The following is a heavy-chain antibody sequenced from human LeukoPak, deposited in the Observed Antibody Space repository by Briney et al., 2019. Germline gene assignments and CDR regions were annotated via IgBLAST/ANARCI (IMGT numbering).Heavy chain of an antibody. D-gene: IGHD4-17*01. Sequence: GGSLRLSCAASGFTSSSYWMNWLRQAPGKGLEWVANINQDGSEKYYVDSVKGRFTISRDNSKNTLYLQMNSLRAEDTAVYYCASDVGDYDYWGQGTLVTVSS. CDR3: ASDVGDYDY. J-gene: IGHJ4*02. CDR1: GFTSSSYW. CDR2: INQDGSEK. V-gene: IGHV3-7*03.